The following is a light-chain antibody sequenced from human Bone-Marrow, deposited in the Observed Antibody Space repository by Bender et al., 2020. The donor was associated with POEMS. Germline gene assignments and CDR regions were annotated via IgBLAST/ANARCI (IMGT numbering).Light chain of an antibody. CDR3: CSYADNSVWV. V-gene: IGLV1-47*01. Sequence: QSVLTQPPSASGTPGQRVTISCSGSSSSIGSNYVYWYQQLPGTAPKLLIYKNNQRPSGVSNRFSGSKSDNTASLTISGLQAEDEADFYCCSYADNSVWVFGGGTKLTVL. CDR2: KNN. CDR1: SSSIGSNY. J-gene: IGLJ3*02.